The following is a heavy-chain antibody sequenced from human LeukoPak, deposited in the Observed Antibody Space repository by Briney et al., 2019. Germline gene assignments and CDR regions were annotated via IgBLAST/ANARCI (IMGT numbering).Heavy chain of an antibody. J-gene: IGHJ4*02. CDR3: AKDRGYGQGYFDY. CDR1: GFTFSTFG. Sequence: PGGSLRLSCAASGFAASGFTFSTFGMHWVRQAPGKGLEWVAFIRYDGSNKYYADSVKGRFTISRDDSKNTLYLQMNSLRAEDTAVYYCAKDRGYGQGYFDYWGQGTLVTVSS. D-gene: IGHD5-18*01. CDR2: IRYDGSNK. V-gene: IGHV3-30*02.